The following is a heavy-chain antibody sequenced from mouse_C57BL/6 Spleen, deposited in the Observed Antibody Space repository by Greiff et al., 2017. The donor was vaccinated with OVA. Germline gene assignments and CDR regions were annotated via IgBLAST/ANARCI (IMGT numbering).Heavy chain of an antibody. Sequence: EVQGVESGGGLVQPKGSLKLSCAASGFSFNTYAMNWVRQAPGKGLEWVARIRSKSNNYATYYADSVKDRFTISRDDSESMLYLQMNNLKTEDTAMYYCVLELPHYYAMDYWGQGTSVTVSS. J-gene: IGHJ4*01. CDR1: GFSFNTYA. CDR2: IRSKSNNYAT. V-gene: IGHV10-1*01. CDR3: VLELPHYYAMDY.